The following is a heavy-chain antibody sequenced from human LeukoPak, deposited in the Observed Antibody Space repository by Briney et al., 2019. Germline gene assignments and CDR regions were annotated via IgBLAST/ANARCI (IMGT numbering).Heavy chain of an antibody. V-gene: IGHV3-74*01. Sequence: GGSLRLSCVASAFTFNNYWIHWVRPAPGKGLVWVSRIKVDGSSTNYADSVRGRFTISRDNAKNTVYLQMNRLRTEDTAVYYCARGLPNYYGMDVWGQGTTVTVSS. CDR3: ARGLPNYYGMDV. CDR1: AFTFNNYW. CDR2: IKVDGSST. J-gene: IGHJ6*02.